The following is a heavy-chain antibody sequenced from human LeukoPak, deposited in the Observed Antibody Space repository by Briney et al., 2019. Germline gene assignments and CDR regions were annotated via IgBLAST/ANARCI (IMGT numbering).Heavy chain of an antibody. D-gene: IGHD6-19*01. V-gene: IGHV3-21*01. Sequence: GGSLRLSCAASGFTFSNYSMNWVRQAPGKGLGWVSSISSSSGYIYYADSVKGRFTTSRDNAKNSLYLQMNSLRAEDTAAYYCARDETVAGPYYFDFWGQGTLVTVSS. CDR3: ARDETVAGPYYFDF. CDR2: ISSSSGYI. CDR1: GFTFSNYS. J-gene: IGHJ4*02.